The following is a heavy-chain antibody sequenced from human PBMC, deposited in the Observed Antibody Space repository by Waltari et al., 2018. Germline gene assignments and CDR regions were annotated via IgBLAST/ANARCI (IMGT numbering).Heavy chain of an antibody. CDR1: GGSIRNYY. J-gene: IGHJ4*02. CDR2: IFYSGST. V-gene: IGHV4-59*08. CDR3: ARGDGNGWYYFDS. Sequence: QVQLQESGPGLVKPSETLSLTCSVPGGSIRNYYWSWIRQPPGQGLEWIGYIFYSGSTSYNPSLRRRVTMSVDTSKNQFSLRLTSVTAADTAVYYCARGDGNGWYYFDSWGQGTLVTVSS. D-gene: IGHD6-19*01.